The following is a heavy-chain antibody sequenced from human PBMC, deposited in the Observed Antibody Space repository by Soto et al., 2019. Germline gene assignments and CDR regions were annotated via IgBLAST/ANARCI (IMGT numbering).Heavy chain of an antibody. D-gene: IGHD3-16*01. V-gene: IGHV3-23*01. J-gene: IGHJ4*02. CDR2: ISGSGGST. Sequence: EVQLLESGGGLVQPGGSLRLSCAASGFIFSSYAMSWVRQAPGKGLEWVSGISGSGGSTDYADSVKGRFTISRDSAKNTRYRQMNSLRAEDTAVYYWAKEQWGGLFDYWGQGTLVSVSS. CDR1: GFIFSSYA. CDR3: AKEQWGGLFDY.